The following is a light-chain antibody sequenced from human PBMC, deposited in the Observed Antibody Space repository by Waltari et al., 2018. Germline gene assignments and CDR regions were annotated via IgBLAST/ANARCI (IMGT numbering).Light chain of an antibody. CDR3: SSYTSSSTLV. V-gene: IGLV2-14*01. Sequence: QSALTQPASVSGSPGQSITIPCTGTSSDVGGYNYVSWYQQHPGKAPKLMIYDVSNRPSGVSNRFSGSKSGNTAFLTISGLQAEDEADYYCSSYTSSSTLVFGGGTKLTVL. CDR1: SSDVGGYNY. J-gene: IGLJ2*01. CDR2: DVS.